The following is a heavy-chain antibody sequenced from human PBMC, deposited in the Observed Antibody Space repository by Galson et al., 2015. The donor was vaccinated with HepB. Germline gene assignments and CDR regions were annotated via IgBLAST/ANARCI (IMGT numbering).Heavy chain of an antibody. CDR1: GYTFTSYA. Sequence: SVKVSCKASGYTFTSYAMNWVRPAPGQGLEWMGWINTNTGNPTYAQGFTGRFVFSLDTSVSTAYLQICSLKAEDTAVYYCARDQGYSGYDYGNWFDPWGQGTLVTVSS. CDR3: ARDQGYSGYDYGNWFDP. J-gene: IGHJ5*02. D-gene: IGHD5-12*01. V-gene: IGHV7-4-1*01. CDR2: INTNTGNP.